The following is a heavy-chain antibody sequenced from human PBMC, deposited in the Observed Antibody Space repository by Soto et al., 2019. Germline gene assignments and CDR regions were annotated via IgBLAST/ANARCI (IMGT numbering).Heavy chain of an antibody. CDR2: ISYNGNSI. CDR1: GFTFSDYD. D-gene: IGHD2-15*01. J-gene: IGHJ4*02. Sequence: GGSLRPSCAASGFTFSDYDIHRVRQAPGKGLRRVAGISYNGNSIYYTDSVKGRFTVSRDTFENTVFLQMDSLRLDDTAIYYFVNGRRRGDSFVAEFEYWGQGTLVTVSS. V-gene: IGHV3-30*19. CDR3: VNGRRRGDSFVAEFEY.